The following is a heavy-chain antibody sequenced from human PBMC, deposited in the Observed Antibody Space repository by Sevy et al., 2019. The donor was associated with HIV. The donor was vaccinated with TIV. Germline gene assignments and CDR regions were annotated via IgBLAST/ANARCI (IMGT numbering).Heavy chain of an antibody. CDR1: GFTFSSYW. V-gene: IGHV3-7*03. CDR2: IKQDGSEK. D-gene: IGHD5-18*01. CDR3: ARVVADTAMVNDAFDI. J-gene: IGHJ3*02. Sequence: GGSLRLSCAASGFTFSSYWMSWVRQAPGKGLEWVANIKQDGSEKYYVDSVKGRITISRVNAKNSLYPQMNSLRAEDAAVNYCARVVADTAMVNDAFDIWGQGTMVTVSS.